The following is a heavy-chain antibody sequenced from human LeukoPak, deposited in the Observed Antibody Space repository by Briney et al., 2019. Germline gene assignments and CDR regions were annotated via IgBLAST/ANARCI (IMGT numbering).Heavy chain of an antibody. D-gene: IGHD4-11*01. CDR1: GGSISSYY. CDR3: ARDLTTRGMDV. CDR2: IYYSGST. V-gene: IGHV4-59*01. J-gene: IGHJ6*02. Sequence: SETLSLTCTVSGGSISSYYWSWIRQPPGEGLEWIGYIYYSGSTNYNPSLKSRVTISVDTSKNQFSLKLSSVTAADTAVYYCARDLTTRGMDVWGQGTTVTVSS.